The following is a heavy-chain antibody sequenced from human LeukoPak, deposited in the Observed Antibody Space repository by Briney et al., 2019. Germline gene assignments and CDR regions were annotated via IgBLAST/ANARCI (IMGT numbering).Heavy chain of an antibody. CDR2: ITDGGAT. Sequence: PGGSLRLSCSASGFTFNIYAMSWVRQAPGKGLEWVSAITDGGATFYSNSLKGRFTISSDNSKNTLYLQMNSLRAEDTAVYYCAKEVAGSGVGAFDIWGQGTMVTVSS. V-gene: IGHV3-23*01. D-gene: IGHD2-15*01. CDR3: AKEVAGSGVGAFDI. J-gene: IGHJ3*02. CDR1: GFTFNIYA.